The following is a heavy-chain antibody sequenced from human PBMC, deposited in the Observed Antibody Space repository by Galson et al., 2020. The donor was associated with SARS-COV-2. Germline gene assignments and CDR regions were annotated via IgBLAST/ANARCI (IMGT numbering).Heavy chain of an antibody. D-gene: IGHD3-22*01. J-gene: IGHJ4*02. CDR2: INYPGTS. Sequence: SEPLYLTCTVSGDSVSSGAYYWNWIRQHPGKGLEWIRYINYPGTSYYNPSLRSRITISVDTSKNQISLKLSSVTAADTAVYFCARGYYDSRGYVSPFDYWGQGTLVTVSS. V-gene: IGHV4-31*03. CDR3: ARGYYDSRGYVSPFDY. CDR1: GDSVSSGAYY.